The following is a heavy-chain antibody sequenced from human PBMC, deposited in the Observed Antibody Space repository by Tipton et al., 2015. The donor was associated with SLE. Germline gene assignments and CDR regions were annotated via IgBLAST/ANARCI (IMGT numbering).Heavy chain of an antibody. J-gene: IGHJ4*02. CDR2: ISWQSANI. CDR1: GFTFVDHA. V-gene: IGHV3-9*01. D-gene: IGHD4-11*01. Sequence: SLRLSCAASGFTFVDHAMHWVRQVPGKGLEWVSGISWQSANIAYADSVKGRFTISRDNAKNSLYLQMNSLRAEDTAVYYCAREDHSTYIYWGQGTLLTVSS. CDR3: AREDHSTYIY.